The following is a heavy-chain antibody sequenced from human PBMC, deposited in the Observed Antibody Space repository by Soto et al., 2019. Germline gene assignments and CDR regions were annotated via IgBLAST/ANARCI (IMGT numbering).Heavy chain of an antibody. CDR1: GYKSSNYV. V-gene: IGHV1-3*01. CDR3: TFGMEV. CDR2: INPDKGDT. Sequence: QVQLVQSGAEVKKPGASVKVSCKASGYKSSNYVMHWVRRAPGQSLEWMGWINPDKGDTKYSQNFQDRVTITGDTTASTVYMEMTSLRAEDTAVYYCTFGMEVWGQGTTVNVSS. D-gene: IGHD3-16*01. J-gene: IGHJ6*02.